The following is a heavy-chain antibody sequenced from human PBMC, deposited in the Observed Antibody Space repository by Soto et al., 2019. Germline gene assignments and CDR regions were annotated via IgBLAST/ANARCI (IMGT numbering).Heavy chain of an antibody. V-gene: IGHV4-31*03. D-gene: IGHD3-22*01. J-gene: IGHJ4*02. CDR1: GGSISSGGYY. Sequence: SETLSLTCTVSGGSISSGGYYWSWIRQHPGKGLEWIGYIYYSGSTYYNPSLKSRVTISVDTSKNQFSLKLSSVAAADTAVYYCARGNMYDSSGYYDYWGQGTLVTVSS. CDR2: IYYSGST. CDR3: ARGNMYDSSGYYDY.